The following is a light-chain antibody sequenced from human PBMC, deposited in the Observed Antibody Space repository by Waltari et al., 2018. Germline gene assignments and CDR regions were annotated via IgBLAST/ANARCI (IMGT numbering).Light chain of an antibody. CDR1: SRDVGGYNY. CDR2: DVN. J-gene: IGLJ1*01. CDR3: AAYTSSHGLV. Sequence: QSAPTQPASVSGSPGQSITISCTGTSRDVGGYNYLSWYQQHPGKVPKVLIFDVNYRPSGVSNRFSGSKSGNTASLTISGLQAEDEADYYCAAYTSSHGLVFGSGTKVTVL. V-gene: IGLV2-14*01.